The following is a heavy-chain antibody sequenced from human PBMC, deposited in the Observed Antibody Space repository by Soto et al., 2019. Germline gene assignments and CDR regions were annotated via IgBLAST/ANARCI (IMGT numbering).Heavy chain of an antibody. D-gene: IGHD1-20*01. Sequence: QVQLQESGPGLVKPSQTLSLTCTVSGGSISSGGYYWSWIRQHPGKGMEWIGYIYYSVCTYYNPSPKSRVTISVDTSKNQFSLKLSSVTAADTAVYYCARVGGINWFDPWGQGTLVTVSS. CDR2: IYYSVCT. J-gene: IGHJ5*02. V-gene: IGHV4-31*03. CDR1: GGSISSGGYY. CDR3: ARVGGINWFDP.